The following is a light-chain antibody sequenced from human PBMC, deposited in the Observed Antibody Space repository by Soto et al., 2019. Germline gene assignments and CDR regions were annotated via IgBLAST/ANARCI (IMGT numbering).Light chain of an antibody. J-gene: IGKJ1*01. CDR3: QQYYKWPQT. CDR1: QGIRHY. Sequence: DIQMTQSPSSLSASVGDRVTITCRASQGIRHYLAWYQQKPGKVPKLLIYEASNLQSGVPSRFRGGGSGTEFTLTISSLQSEDFAVYHCQQYYKWPQTFGQGTKVDIK. V-gene: IGKV1-27*01. CDR2: EAS.